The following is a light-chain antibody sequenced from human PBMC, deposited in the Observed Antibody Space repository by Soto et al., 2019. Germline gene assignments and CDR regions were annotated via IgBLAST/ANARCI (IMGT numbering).Light chain of an antibody. J-gene: IGKJ5*01. Sequence: DIVMTQSPDSLAMSLGERATTNCKSSQSVLYTLNKRNYLSWYQQKPGQPPKLLIYWAYTRDSGVPDRFSGSGSGTEFTLTISSLQAEDAAVYYCQQYYTTPTITFGQGTRLEMK. CDR1: QSVLYTLNKRNY. V-gene: IGKV4-1*01. CDR2: WAY. CDR3: QQYYTTPTIT.